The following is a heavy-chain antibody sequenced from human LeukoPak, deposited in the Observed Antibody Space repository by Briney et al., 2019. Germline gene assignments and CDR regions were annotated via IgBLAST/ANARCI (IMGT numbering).Heavy chain of an antibody. CDR1: GDSVSSNIAA. Sequence: SQTFSLTCAISGDSVSSNIAAWNWIRQSPSRGLECLGRTYYRSKWYNDYAVSVRSRITIDPDTSKNQFSLQLNSVTPEDTAVYYCAKDCGTGPFACSHWGQGTLVTVSS. CDR3: AKDCGTGPFACSH. V-gene: IGHV6-1*01. CDR2: TYYRSKWYN. D-gene: IGHD2-15*01. J-gene: IGHJ4*02.